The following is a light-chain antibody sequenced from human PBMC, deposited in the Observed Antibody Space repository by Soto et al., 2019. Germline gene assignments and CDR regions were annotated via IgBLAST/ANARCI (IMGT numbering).Light chain of an antibody. CDR3: QQRHMWPIT. Sequence: EVVLTQSPVTLSLSPGERATLSCRASQSFRGLLAWYQQKPGQAPRLLIYDAYNRATGIPPRFSGSRSGTDFTLTISSLEPEDSAVYYCQQRHMWPITLGQGTRLEIK. J-gene: IGKJ5*01. CDR2: DAY. CDR1: QSFRGL. V-gene: IGKV3-11*01.